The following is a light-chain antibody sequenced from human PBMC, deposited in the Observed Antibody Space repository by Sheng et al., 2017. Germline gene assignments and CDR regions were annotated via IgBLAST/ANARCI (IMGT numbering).Light chain of an antibody. J-gene: IGKJ3*01. CDR3: QQYATSTFT. V-gene: IGKV3-20*01. Sequence: EIVMTQSPATLSVSPGERATLSCRASQSVSSNLAWYQQKPGQAPRLLIFGASSRPTGIPDRFSGSGSGTDFTLTITRLEPEDFAVYYCQQYATSTFTFGPGTKVDIK. CDR1: QSVSSN. CDR2: GAS.